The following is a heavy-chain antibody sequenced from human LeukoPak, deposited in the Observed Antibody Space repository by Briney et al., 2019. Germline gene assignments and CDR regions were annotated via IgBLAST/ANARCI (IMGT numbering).Heavy chain of an antibody. V-gene: IGHV3-69-1*01. Sequence: GGSLRLSCAASGFTVSSNYMSWVRQAPGKGLEWVSSISSSSYIYYADSVKGRFTISRDNAKNSLYLQMNSLRAEDTAVYYCASGDSSGLYYYYGMDVWGQGTTVTVSS. J-gene: IGHJ6*02. D-gene: IGHD3-22*01. CDR1: GFTVSSNY. CDR2: ISSSSYI. CDR3: ASGDSSGLYYYYGMDV.